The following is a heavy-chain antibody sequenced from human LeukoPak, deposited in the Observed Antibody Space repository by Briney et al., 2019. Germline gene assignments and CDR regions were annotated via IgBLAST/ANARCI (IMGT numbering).Heavy chain of an antibody. J-gene: IGHJ4*02. CDR1: GFIFSDYY. CDR3: AKGSSSGFYYFDY. V-gene: IGHV3-30*18. CDR2: MSYDGSNT. D-gene: IGHD6-19*01. Sequence: PGGSLRLSCAASGFIFSDYYMSWIRQAPGRGLEWVAGMSYDGSNTYYADSVKGRFTISRDNSKNTVYLQMNSLRAEDTAVYYCAKGSSSGFYYFDYWGQGTLATVSS.